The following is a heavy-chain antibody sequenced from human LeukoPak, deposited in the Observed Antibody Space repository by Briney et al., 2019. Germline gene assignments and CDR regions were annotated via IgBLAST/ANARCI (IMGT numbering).Heavy chain of an antibody. D-gene: IGHD2-15*01. J-gene: IGHJ4*02. CDR3: AREYCSGGSCYLDY. CDR2: IYSGGST. CDR1: GFTVSSNY. Sequence: GGSLRLSCAASGFTVSSNYMSWVRQAPGKGLEWVSVIYSGGSTYYADSVKGRFTISRDNSKNTLYLQMNSLRAEDTAVYYCAREYCSGGSCYLDYWGQGTLVTVPS. V-gene: IGHV3-66*01.